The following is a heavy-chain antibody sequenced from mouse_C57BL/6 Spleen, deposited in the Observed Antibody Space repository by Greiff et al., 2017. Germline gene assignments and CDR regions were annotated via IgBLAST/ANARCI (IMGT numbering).Heavy chain of an antibody. V-gene: IGHV1-18*01. CDR1: GYTFTDYN. D-gene: IGHD2-12*01. CDR2: INPNNGGT. Sequence: EVQLQESGPELVKPGASVKIPCTASGYTFTDYNMDWVKQSHGKSLEWIGDINPNNGGTNYNQKFKSSATLAVDKSYSTANMELRSLTSEDTAVYYCARRGYSAMDYWGQGTSVTVSS. CDR3: ARRGYSAMDY. J-gene: IGHJ4*01.